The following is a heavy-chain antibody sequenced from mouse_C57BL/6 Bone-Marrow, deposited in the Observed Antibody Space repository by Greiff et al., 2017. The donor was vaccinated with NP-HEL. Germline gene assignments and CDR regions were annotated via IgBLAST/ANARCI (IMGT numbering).Heavy chain of an antibody. CDR2: IYPGDGDT. D-gene: IGHD2-4*01. J-gene: IGHJ3*01. CDR1: GYAFSSYW. CDR3: ARGTYDYDAY. Sequence: QVQLKESGAELVKPGASVKISCKASGYAFSSYWMNWVKQRPGKGLEWIGQIYPGDGDTNYNGKFKGKATLTADKSSSTAYMQLSSLTSEDSAVYFCARGTYDYDAYWGQGTLVTVSA. V-gene: IGHV1-80*01.